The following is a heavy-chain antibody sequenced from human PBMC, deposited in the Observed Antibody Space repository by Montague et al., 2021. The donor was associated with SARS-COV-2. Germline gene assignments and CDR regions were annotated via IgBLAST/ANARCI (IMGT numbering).Heavy chain of an antibody. CDR3: ARNPAEYYGMDV. J-gene: IGHJ6*02. D-gene: IGHD6-25*01. V-gene: IGHV4-4*07. Sequence: SETLSLTCTVSGGSIRNYYWSWIRQPAGKGLEWIGRIYSSGSINYNPSLKTRITLSVDTSKNQLSLRLNSVTAADAAVYYCARNPAEYYGMDVWGQGTTVTVSS. CDR1: GGSIRNYY. CDR2: IYSSGSI.